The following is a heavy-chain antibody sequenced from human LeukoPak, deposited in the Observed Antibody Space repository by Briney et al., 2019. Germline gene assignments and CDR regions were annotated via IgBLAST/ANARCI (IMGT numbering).Heavy chain of an antibody. CDR2: ISHSGST. D-gene: IGHD5-18*01. J-gene: IGHJ5*02. CDR1: GGSISSGGYF. V-gene: IGHV4-30-2*01. Sequence: PSETLSLTCAVSGGSISSGGYFWSWIRQHPGKGLEWIGYISHSGSTYYNPSLKSRVTISLDMSKNHFSLSLSSLTSADTAVYYCARMGYSRGYWFDAWGQGTLATVSS. CDR3: ARMGYSRGYWFDA.